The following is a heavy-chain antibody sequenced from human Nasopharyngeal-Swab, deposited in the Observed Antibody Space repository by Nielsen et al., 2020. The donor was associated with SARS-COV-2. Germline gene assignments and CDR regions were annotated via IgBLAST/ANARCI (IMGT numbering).Heavy chain of an antibody. CDR1: GFTFSSYV. D-gene: IGHD3-9*01. V-gene: IGHV3-23*01. J-gene: IGHJ4*02. CDR3: VKDRGTGTGSYSWGEFDN. CDR2: ISINGVHT. Sequence: GGPLRLSCAAPGFTFSSYVMSWVRQAPGKGLEWVPGISINGVHTFYRDSVRGRFSPSRDNSKNTVSLQMNSLRVDDTATYYCVKDRGTGTGSYSWGEFDNWGQGTLVTVSP.